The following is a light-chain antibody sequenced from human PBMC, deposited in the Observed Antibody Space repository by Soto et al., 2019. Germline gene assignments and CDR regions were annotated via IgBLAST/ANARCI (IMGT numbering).Light chain of an antibody. Sequence: EILFTQSPGTLSLSPGERPTLSCRASQSVSSSYLAWYQQKPGQAPRLIIYGASSRANGIPDRFSGSGSGTDFTLTISRLEPEDFAAYYCQQYGSSPPWTFGQGTKVDIK. J-gene: IGKJ1*01. CDR3: QQYGSSPPWT. V-gene: IGKV3-20*01. CDR2: GAS. CDR1: QSVSSSY.